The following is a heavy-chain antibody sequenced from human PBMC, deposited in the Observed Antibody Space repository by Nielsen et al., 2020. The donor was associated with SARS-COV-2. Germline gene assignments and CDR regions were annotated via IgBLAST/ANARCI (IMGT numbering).Heavy chain of an antibody. V-gene: IGHV3-30*04. J-gene: IGHJ4*02. Sequence: GESLKISCAASGFTFGSYAMHWVRQAPGKGLEWVAVISYDGSNKYYADSVKGRFTISRDNSKNTLYLQMNSLRAEDTAVYYCAREWLGFDYWGQGTLVTVSS. CDR2: ISYDGSNK. CDR3: AREWLGFDY. D-gene: IGHD6-19*01. CDR1: GFTFGSYA.